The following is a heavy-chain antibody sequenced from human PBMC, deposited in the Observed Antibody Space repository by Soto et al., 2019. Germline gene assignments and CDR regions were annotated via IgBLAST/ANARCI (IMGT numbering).Heavy chain of an antibody. D-gene: IGHD3-22*01. CDR2: IFPILDIA. CDR3: ASRLYYGMDV. V-gene: IGHV1-69*02. J-gene: IGHJ6*02. Sequence: QVQLVQSGAEVKKPGSSVKVSCKASGGTFSSYTISWVRQAPGQGLEWMGRIFPILDIANYAQKFQGRVTITADKSTSTAYMDLSSLRSEDTAVYYCASRLYYGMDVWGQGTTVTVSS. CDR1: GGTFSSYT.